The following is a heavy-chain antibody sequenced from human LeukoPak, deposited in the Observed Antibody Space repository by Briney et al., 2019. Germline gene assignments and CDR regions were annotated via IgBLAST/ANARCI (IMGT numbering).Heavy chain of an antibody. V-gene: IGHV4-59*12. J-gene: IGHJ5*02. CDR3: AGHGGLSSSWYWFDP. CDR1: GGSISSYY. Sequence: SETLSLTCTVSGGSISSYYWSWIRQPPGKGLEWIGYIYYSGSTNYNPSLKSRVTISVDTSKNQFSLKLSSVTAADTAVYYCAGHGGLSSSWYWFDPWGQGTLVTVSS. D-gene: IGHD6-13*01. CDR2: IYYSGST.